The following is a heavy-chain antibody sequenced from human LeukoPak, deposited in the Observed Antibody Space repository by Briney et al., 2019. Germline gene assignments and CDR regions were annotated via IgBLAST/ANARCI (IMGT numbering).Heavy chain of an antibody. Sequence: GGSLRLSCAASGFILNSYTMNWVRQAPGKGLEWVSFISSSETYVHYADSVRGRFTISRDNAKNSLYLQMNSLRAEDTAVYYCARAVAVSVGRYYGLDVWGQGTTVTVSS. CDR3: ARAVAVSVGRYYGLDV. V-gene: IGHV3-21*01. CDR1: GFILNSYT. J-gene: IGHJ6*02. D-gene: IGHD4-17*01. CDR2: ISSSETYV.